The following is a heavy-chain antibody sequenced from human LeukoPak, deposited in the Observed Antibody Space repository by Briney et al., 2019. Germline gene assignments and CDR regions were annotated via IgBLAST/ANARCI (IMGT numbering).Heavy chain of an antibody. D-gene: IGHD6-13*01. CDR3: ARDIATAGHFAFDY. CDR1: GFTFSSYT. J-gene: IGHJ4*02. CDR2: ISTSSSYI. Sequence: GGSLRLSCAVSGFTFSSYTMNWVRQGPGKGLELVSSISTSSSYIHYADSVKGRFTISRDNAKNSLFLQMNSLRAEDTAVYYCARDIATAGHFAFDYWGQGTLVTVSS. V-gene: IGHV3-21*01.